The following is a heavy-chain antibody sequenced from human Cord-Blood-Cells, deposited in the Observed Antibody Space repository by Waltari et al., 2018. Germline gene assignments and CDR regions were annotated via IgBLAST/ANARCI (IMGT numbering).Heavy chain of an antibody. Sequence: QVQLVESGGGVVQPGRSLRLSCAASGFPFSSHAMPWVRQAPGKGLEWVAVISYDGSNKYYADSVKGRFTISRDNSKNTLYLQMNSLRAEDTAVYYCAREKYQLLFDYWGQGTLVTVSS. CDR1: GFPFSSHA. CDR3: AREKYQLLFDY. J-gene: IGHJ4*02. V-gene: IGHV3-30-3*01. CDR2: ISYDGSNK. D-gene: IGHD2-2*01.